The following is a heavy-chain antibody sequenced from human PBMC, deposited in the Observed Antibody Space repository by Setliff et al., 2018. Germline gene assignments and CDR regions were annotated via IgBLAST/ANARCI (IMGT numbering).Heavy chain of an antibody. D-gene: IGHD6-6*01. V-gene: IGHV4-34*01. CDR3: SRGRNIAARLLDS. J-gene: IGHJ4*02. Sequence: SETLSLTCAAYGGTFSDYHWTWIRQSPEKGLEWIGEINHRGSTNYNPSLKSRVTISIDTSKDQFSLKLISMTAADTAVYYCSRGRNIAARLLDSWGQGTLVTVSS. CDR2: INHRGST. CDR1: GGTFSDYH.